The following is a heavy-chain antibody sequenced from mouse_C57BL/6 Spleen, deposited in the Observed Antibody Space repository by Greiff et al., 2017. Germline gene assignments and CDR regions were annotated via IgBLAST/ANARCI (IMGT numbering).Heavy chain of an antibody. J-gene: IGHJ2*01. CDR2: IHPNSGST. D-gene: IGHD4-1*01. CDR1: GYTFTSYW. CDR3: ASCNWAYYFDY. V-gene: IGHV1-64*01. Sequence: VQLQQPGAELVKPGASVKLSCKASGYTFTSYWMHWVKQRPGQGLEWIGMIHPNSGSTNYNEKFKSKATLTVDKSSSTAYMQLSSLPSEDTAVYYCASCNWAYYFDYWGQGTTLTVSS.